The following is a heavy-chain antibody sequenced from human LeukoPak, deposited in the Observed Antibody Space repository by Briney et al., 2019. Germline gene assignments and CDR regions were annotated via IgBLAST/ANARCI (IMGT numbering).Heavy chain of an antibody. Sequence: ASVKVSCKASGYTFTSYGISWVRQAPGQGLGWMGWISTYNGDTNYAQNLQGRVTMTTDTSTSTAYMDLRSLRSDDTAVYYCARDTGSSPGDYWGQGTLVTVSS. CDR3: ARDTGSSPGDY. V-gene: IGHV1-18*01. CDR2: ISTYNGDT. J-gene: IGHJ4*02. CDR1: GYTFTSYG. D-gene: IGHD1-26*01.